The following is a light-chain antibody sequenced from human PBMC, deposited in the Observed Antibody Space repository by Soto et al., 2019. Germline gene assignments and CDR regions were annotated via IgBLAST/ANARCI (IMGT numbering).Light chain of an antibody. Sequence: EIVLTQSPGTLSLSLGERATLSCRASQSVSSNYLAWYQQKPGQAPRLLIYETSSRATGIPDRFSGSGSGTDFTLSISRLEPEDFAVDYCQQYGNGNSPRYSFGQGTRLEIK. CDR2: ETS. CDR3: QQYGNGNSPRYS. V-gene: IGKV3-20*01. J-gene: IGKJ2*03. CDR1: QSVSSNY.